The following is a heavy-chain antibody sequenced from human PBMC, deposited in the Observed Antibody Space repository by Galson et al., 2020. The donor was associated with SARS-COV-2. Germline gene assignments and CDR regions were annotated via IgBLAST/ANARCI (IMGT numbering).Heavy chain of an antibody. CDR1: GGSISSSNW. D-gene: IGHD3-9*01. Sequence: ASETLSLTCAVSGGSISSSNWWSWVRQPPGKGLEWIGEIYHSGSTNYNPSLKSRVTISVDKSKNQFSLKLSSVTAADTAVYYCARGLRGLVIIGAFDIWGQGTMVTVSS. J-gene: IGHJ3*02. CDR3: ARGLRGLVIIGAFDI. CDR2: IYHSGST. V-gene: IGHV4-4*02.